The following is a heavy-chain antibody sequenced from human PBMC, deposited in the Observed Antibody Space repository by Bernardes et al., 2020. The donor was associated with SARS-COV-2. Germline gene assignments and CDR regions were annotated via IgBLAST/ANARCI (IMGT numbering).Heavy chain of an antibody. CDR3: ARGEYSLNKSGPRSVFDI. D-gene: IGHD2-21*01. CDR2: INGDGTST. Sequence: GGSLRLSCAVSGFTFSSYWMHWIRQAPGKGLVWVSRINGDGTSTSYADSVKGRFTISRDNAKNTLNLQMNSLSAEATAVYYCARGEYSLNKSGPRSVFDIGGRATMVTVSS. CDR1: GFTFSSYW. V-gene: IGHV3-74*01. J-gene: IGHJ3*02.